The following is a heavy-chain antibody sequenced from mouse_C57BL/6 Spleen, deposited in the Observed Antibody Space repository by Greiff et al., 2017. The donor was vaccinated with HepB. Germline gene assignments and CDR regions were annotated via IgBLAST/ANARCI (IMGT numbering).Heavy chain of an antibody. V-gene: IGHV1-80*01. D-gene: IGHD1-1*01. CDR1: GYAFSSYW. CDR2: IYPGDGDT. CDR3: AKGAYGSSYWYFDV. J-gene: IGHJ1*03. Sequence: QVQLQQSGAELVKPGASVKISCKASGYAFSSYWMNWVKQRPGKGLEWIGQIYPGDGDTNYNGEFKGKATLTADKSSSTAYMQLSSLTSEDSAVYFCAKGAYGSSYWYFDVWGTGTTVTVSS.